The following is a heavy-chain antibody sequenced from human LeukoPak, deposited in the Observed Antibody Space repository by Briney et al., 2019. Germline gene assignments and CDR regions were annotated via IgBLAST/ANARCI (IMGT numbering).Heavy chain of an antibody. Sequence: GRSLRLSCAASGFTFSSSGTHWVRQAPGKGLEWVAVISFDGSNTYYADSVKGRFTISRDNSKNTVYLQVKSLRTEDTAVYYCAKKGMDIVLVPSASGYYNYGMDVWGQGTTVTVSS. V-gene: IGHV3-30*18. CDR2: ISFDGSNT. CDR1: GFTFSSSG. CDR3: AKKGMDIVLVPSASGYYNYGMDV. D-gene: IGHD2-2*03. J-gene: IGHJ6*02.